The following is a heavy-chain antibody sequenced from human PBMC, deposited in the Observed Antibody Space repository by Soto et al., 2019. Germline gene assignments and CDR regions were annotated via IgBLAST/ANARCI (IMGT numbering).Heavy chain of an antibody. Sequence: EVQLVESGGGLVQPGGSLRLSCAASGFTFSSYSMNWVRQAPGKGLEWVSYISSSSSTIYYADSVKGRFTISRDNAKTSLYLQMNSLRDEDTAVYYCASIFITGLHYYYYYGMDVWGQGTTVTVSS. CDR3: ASIFITGLHYYYYYGMDV. J-gene: IGHJ6*02. D-gene: IGHD1-20*01. V-gene: IGHV3-48*02. CDR2: ISSSSSTI. CDR1: GFTFSSYS.